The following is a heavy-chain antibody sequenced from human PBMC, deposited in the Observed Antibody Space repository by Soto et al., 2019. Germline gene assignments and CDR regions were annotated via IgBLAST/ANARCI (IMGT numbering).Heavy chain of an antibody. CDR1: GFTFSSYS. D-gene: IGHD5-18*01. CDR2: ISSSSSTI. J-gene: IGHJ4*02. CDR3: ARDGGYSYARIDY. Sequence: GGSLRLSCAASGFTFSSYSMNWVRQAPGKGLEWVSYISSSSSTIYYADSVKGRFTISRDNAKNSLYLQMNSLRAEDTAVYYCARDGGYSYARIDYWGQGTLVTVSS. V-gene: IGHV3-48*01.